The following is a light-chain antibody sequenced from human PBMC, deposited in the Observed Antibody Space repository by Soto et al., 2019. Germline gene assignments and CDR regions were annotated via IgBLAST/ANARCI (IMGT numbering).Light chain of an antibody. J-gene: IGKJ1*01. Sequence: EIVLTQSPGTLSLSPGERATLTCRASQTVSSSSLAWYQHIPGQAPRLLIYGVSSRATGIPDRFSGSGSGTDFTLTINRQEPEDFAVYYCQHYGSSPPRTFGQGTKVDI. CDR1: QTVSSSS. CDR2: GVS. V-gene: IGKV3-20*01. CDR3: QHYGSSPPRT.